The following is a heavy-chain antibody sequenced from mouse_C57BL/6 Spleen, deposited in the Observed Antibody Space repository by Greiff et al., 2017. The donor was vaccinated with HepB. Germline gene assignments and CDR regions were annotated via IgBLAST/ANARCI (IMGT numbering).Heavy chain of an antibody. Sequence: DVKLQESGPGLVKPSQSLSLTCSVTGYSITSGYYWNWIRQFPGNKLEWMGYISYDGSNNYNPSLKNRISITRDTSKNQFFLKLNSVTTEDTATYYCAREDPLDYYAMDYWGQGTSVTVSS. V-gene: IGHV3-6*01. J-gene: IGHJ4*01. CDR2: ISYDGSN. CDR1: GYSITSGYY. CDR3: AREDPLDYYAMDY.